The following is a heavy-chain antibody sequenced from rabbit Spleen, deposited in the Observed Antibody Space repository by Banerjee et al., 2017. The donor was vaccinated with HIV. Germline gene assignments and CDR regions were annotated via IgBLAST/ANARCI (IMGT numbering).Heavy chain of an antibody. V-gene: IGHV1S40*01. J-gene: IGHJ4*01. D-gene: IGHD7-1*01. CDR2: IYAGSSGST. CDR3: ARVSGYSDYGFSL. CDR1: GFSFSSSDW. Sequence: QSLEESGGDLVKPGASLTLTCTASGFSFSSSDWICWVRQAPGKGLEWIACIYAGSSGSTYYASWAKGRFTISKTSSTTVTLQMTSLTAADTATYFCARVSGYSDYGFSLWGPGTLVTVS.